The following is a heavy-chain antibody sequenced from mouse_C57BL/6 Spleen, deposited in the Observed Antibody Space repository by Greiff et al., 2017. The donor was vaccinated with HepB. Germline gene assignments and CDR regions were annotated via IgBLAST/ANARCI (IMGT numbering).Heavy chain of an antibody. CDR3: ARGGSSPFYAMDY. D-gene: IGHD1-1*01. Sequence: EVKVVESGGGLVKPGGSLKLSCAASGFTFSDYGMHWVRQAPEKGLEWVAYISSGSSTIYYADTVKGRFTISRDNAKNTLFLQMTSLRSEDTAMYYCARGGSSPFYAMDYWGQGTSVTVSS. CDR2: ISSGSSTI. V-gene: IGHV5-17*01. CDR1: GFTFSDYG. J-gene: IGHJ4*01.